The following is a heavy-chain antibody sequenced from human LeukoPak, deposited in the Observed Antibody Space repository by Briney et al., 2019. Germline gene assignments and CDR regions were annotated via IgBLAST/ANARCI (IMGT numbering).Heavy chain of an antibody. D-gene: IGHD4-17*01. V-gene: IGHV3-33*01. Sequence: GGSLRLSCAASGFTFSSYGMHWVRQAPGKGLEWVALIWYDGSNKYYTDSVKGRLTISRDNSKNTLYLQMNSLRAEDTAVYYCARPRTVTTRFAPIDYWGQGTLVTVSS. J-gene: IGHJ4*02. CDR1: GFTFSSYG. CDR2: IWYDGSNK. CDR3: ARPRTVTTRFAPIDY.